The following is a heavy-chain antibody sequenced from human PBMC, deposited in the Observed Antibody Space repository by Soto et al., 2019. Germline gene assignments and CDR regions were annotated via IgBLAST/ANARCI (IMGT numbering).Heavy chain of an antibody. D-gene: IGHD6-13*01. J-gene: IGHJ4*02. CDR1: GGSISSYY. Sequence: SETLSLTCTVSGGSISSYYWSWIRQPPGKGLEWIGYIYYSGSTNYNPSLKSRVTISVDTSKNQFSLRLSSVTAADTAVYYCARQGYSRSWYIDYWCQGTLVTLSS. CDR3: ARQGYSRSWYIDY. CDR2: IYYSGST. V-gene: IGHV4-59*01.